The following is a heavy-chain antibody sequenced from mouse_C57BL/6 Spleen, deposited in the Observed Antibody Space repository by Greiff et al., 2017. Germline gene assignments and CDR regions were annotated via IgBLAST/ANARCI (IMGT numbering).Heavy chain of an antibody. Sequence: VQLKESGPELVKPGASVKISCKASGYSFTGYYMHWVKQSHGNILDWIGYIYPYNGVSSYNQKFKGKATLTVDKSSSTAYMELRSLTSEDSAVYYCARGELSDYEDFDVWGTGTTVTVSS. V-gene: IGHV1-31*01. D-gene: IGHD2-4*01. CDR1: GYSFTGYY. CDR3: ARGELSDYEDFDV. CDR2: IYPYNGVS. J-gene: IGHJ1*03.